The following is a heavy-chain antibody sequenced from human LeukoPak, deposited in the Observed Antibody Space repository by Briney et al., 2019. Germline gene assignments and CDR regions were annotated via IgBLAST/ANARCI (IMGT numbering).Heavy chain of an antibody. V-gene: IGHV3-53*01. D-gene: IGHD3-22*01. CDR3: ARIPYYYDSSGLKDGFDL. Sequence: GGSLRLSCAASGFTVSSNYMSWVRQAPGKGLEWVSVIYSGGDTYYADSVKGRFTISRDNSKNTVYLEMNSLRAEDTAVYYCARIPYYYDSSGLKDGFDLWGQGTMVTVS. CDR1: GFTVSSNY. CDR2: IYSGGDT. J-gene: IGHJ3*01.